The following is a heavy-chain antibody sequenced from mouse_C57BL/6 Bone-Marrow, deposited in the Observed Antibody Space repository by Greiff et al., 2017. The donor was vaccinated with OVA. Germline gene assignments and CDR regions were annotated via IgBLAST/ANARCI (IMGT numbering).Heavy chain of an antibody. J-gene: IGHJ2*01. V-gene: IGHV6-3*01. CDR2: IRLKSDNYAT. CDR1: GFTFSNYW. Sequence: EVKVEESGGGLVQPGGSMKLSCVASGFTFSNYWMNWVRQSPEKGLEWVAQIRLKSDNYATHYAESVKGRFTISRDDSKSSVYLQMNNLRAEDTGIYYCTAATGTCYFDYWGQGTTLTVSS. D-gene: IGHD4-1*02. CDR3: TAATGTCYFDY.